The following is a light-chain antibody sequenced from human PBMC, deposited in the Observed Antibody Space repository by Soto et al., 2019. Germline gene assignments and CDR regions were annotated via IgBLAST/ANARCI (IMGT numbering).Light chain of an antibody. CDR3: QQSYSRPWT. CDR2: AAS. CDR1: QSISSY. Sequence: DIQMTQSPSSLSASVGDRVTITCRASQSISSYLHWYQHKPGIAPKLLIYAASSLQSGVPSRFSGSGSGTDFTLTISSLQPEDFATYSCQQSYSRPWTFGQGTKVDIK. J-gene: IGKJ1*01. V-gene: IGKV1-39*01.